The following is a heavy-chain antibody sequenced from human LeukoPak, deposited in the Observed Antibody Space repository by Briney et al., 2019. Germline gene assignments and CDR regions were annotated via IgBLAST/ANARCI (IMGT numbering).Heavy chain of an antibody. D-gene: IGHD2-2*02. CDR1: GFTFSSNW. CDR3: GKYTGYYFDY. Sequence: GGSLRLSCAASGFTFSSNWMSWVRQAPGKGLEWLAKIKQDGSETCHMDSVKGRFTISRDNAKNSLYLQMNSLRAEDTAVYYCGKYTGYYFDYWGQGILVTVPS. CDR2: IKQDGSET. V-gene: IGHV3-7*01. J-gene: IGHJ4*02.